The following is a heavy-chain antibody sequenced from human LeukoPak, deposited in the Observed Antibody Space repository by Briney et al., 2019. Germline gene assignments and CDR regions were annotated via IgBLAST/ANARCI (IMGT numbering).Heavy chain of an antibody. D-gene: IGHD5-12*01. V-gene: IGHV4-59*01. CDR1: GGSISTYY. Sequence: SSETLSLTCTVSGGSISTYYWSWIRQPPGKGLEWVGNVYNTGSTNYNPSLESRVTISVDTSKHHFSLRLSSVTAADTAVYYCARAVGDSGYGRYFDYLGQGTLVTVSS. CDR2: VYNTGST. J-gene: IGHJ4*02. CDR3: ARAVGDSGYGRYFDY.